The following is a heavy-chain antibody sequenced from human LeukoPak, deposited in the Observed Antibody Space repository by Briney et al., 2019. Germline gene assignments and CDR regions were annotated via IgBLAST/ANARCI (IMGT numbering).Heavy chain of an antibody. CDR3: ARGRRLMVYAISFPFDY. J-gene: IGHJ4*02. Sequence: PSETLSLTCAVYGGFFSGYYWSWIRQPPGKGLEWIGEINHSGSTNYNPSLKSRVTISVDTSKNQFSLKLSSATAADTAVYYCARGRRLMVYAISFPFDYWGQGTLVTVSS. CDR1: GGFFSGYY. V-gene: IGHV4-34*01. D-gene: IGHD2-8*01. CDR2: INHSGST.